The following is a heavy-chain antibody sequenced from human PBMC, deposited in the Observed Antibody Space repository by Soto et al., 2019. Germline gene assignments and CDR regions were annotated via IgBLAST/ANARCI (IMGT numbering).Heavy chain of an antibody. CDR2: IIPIFGTT. V-gene: IGHV1-46*01. CDR1: GYTFTSYY. CDR3: AIKTYYYDSSGPLGP. D-gene: IGHD3-22*01. Sequence: ASVKVSCKASGYTFTSYYMHWVRQAPGQGLEWMGRIIPIFGTTSYAQKFQGRVTITADESTSTAYMELSSLRSEDTAVYYCAIKTYYYDSSGPLGPWGQGTLVTVSS. J-gene: IGHJ5*02.